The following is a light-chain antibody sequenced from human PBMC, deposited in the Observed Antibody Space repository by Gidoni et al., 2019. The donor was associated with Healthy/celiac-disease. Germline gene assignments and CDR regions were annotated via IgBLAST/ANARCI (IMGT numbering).Light chain of an antibody. J-gene: IGKJ1*01. V-gene: IGKV3-20*01. CDR2: GAS. CDR1: QSVSSSY. Sequence: EIVLTQYPGTLSLSPGERATLSCRASQSVSSSYLAWYQQNPGQAPRLLIYGASSRATGIPDRFSGSGSGTDFTLTISRLEPEDFAVYYCQQYGSSPRTFGQGTKVEIK. CDR3: QQYGSSPRT.